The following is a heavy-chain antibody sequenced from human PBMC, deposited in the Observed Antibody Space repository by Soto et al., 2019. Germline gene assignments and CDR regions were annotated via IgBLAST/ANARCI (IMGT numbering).Heavy chain of an antibody. CDR3: ARKAWAYSSGWYGDY. V-gene: IGHV3-7*01. CDR2: IKQDGSEK. J-gene: IGHJ4*02. D-gene: IGHD6-19*01. CDR1: GFTFSSYW. Sequence: PGGSLRLSCAASGFTFSSYWMSWVRQAPGKGLEWVANIKQDGSEKYYVDSVKGRFTISRDNAKNSLYLQMNSLRAEDTAVYYCARKAWAYSSGWYGDYWGQGTLVTVSS.